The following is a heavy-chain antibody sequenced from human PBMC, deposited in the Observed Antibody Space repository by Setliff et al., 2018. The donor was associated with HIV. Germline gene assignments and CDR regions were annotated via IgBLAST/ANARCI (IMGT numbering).Heavy chain of an antibody. J-gene: IGHJ4*02. CDR2: IYSSGST. V-gene: IGHV4-4*09. CDR3: ARRPPLTTGREYYFDF. D-gene: IGHD1-1*01. CDR1: GGSISSYY. Sequence: PSETLSLTCTVSGGSISSYYWSWIRQPPGKGLEWIGNIYSSGSTNYNPSLKSRVTISVDTSKNQFSLRLNAVTAADTAVYYCARRPPLTTGREYYFDFWGQGTLVTVSS.